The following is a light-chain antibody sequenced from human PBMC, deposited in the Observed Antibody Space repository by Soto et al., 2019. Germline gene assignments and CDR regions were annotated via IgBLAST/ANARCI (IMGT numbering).Light chain of an antibody. CDR3: AAWDDTLKRYV. CDR2: YNN. CDR1: NSNMGRNY. J-gene: IGLJ1*01. Sequence: QSVLTQTPSASGTPGQSVTISCSGSNSNMGRNYVYWYQQVPGTAPKLLIYYNNQRPSGVPDRFSGSKSGTSASLAISGLQSEDESDYYCAAWDDTLKRYVFGTGTKVTVL. V-gene: IGLV1-47*02.